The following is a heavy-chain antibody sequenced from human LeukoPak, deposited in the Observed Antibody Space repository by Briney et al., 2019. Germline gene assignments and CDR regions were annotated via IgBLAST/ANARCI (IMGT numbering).Heavy chain of an antibody. D-gene: IGHD4-17*01. CDR1: GYAFTSYG. V-gene: IGHV1-18*01. CDR2: ISAYNGNT. CDR3: ARAGDYVMGGDFDY. Sequence: ASVKLSCKASGYAFTSYGNSWVRQAPGQGLEWMGWISAYNGNTNYAQKLQGRVTMTTDTSTSTAYMELRSLRSDDTAVYYCARAGDYVMGGDFDYWGQGTLVTVSS. J-gene: IGHJ4*02.